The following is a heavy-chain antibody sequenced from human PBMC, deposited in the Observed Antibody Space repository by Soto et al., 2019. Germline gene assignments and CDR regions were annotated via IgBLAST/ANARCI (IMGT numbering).Heavy chain of an antibody. Sequence: QVQLVESGGGVVQPGRSLRLSCAASGFTFSSYGMHWVRQAPGKGLEWVAVIWYDGSNKYYADSVKGRFTISRDNSKNTLSLHMTSLSAEETAVYYCARDQLYSSSWSDYWGQGALVTVSS. J-gene: IGHJ4*02. V-gene: IGHV3-33*01. D-gene: IGHD6-13*01. CDR1: GFTFSSYG. CDR2: IWYDGSNK. CDR3: ARDQLYSSSWSDY.